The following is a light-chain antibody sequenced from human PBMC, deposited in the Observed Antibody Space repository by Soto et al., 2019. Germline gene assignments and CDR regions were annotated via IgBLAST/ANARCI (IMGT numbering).Light chain of an antibody. V-gene: IGLV1-40*01. CDR2: GNI. CDR3: QSYDSSLSGSV. J-gene: IGLJ1*01. CDR1: SSNIGALYD. Sequence: QSVLTQPPSVSGAPGQRVTISCTGSSSNIGALYDVHWYKQLPGAAPKLLIYGNINRSSGVPDRFSGSKSGTSASLAITGLRAEDEADYYCQSYDSSLSGSVFGTGTKVTVL.